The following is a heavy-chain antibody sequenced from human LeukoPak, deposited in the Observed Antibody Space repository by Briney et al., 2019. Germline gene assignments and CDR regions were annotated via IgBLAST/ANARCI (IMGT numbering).Heavy chain of an antibody. CDR1: GGSMSSSSYY. V-gene: IGHV4-39*01. D-gene: IGHD4-17*01. Sequence: PSETLSLTCGVAGGSMSSSSYYWGWIRQPPGKGLEWIGSIYYSGSTYYNPSLKSRVTISVDSSKNQYSLKLSSVTAADTAVYYCARHGTVTHRFDYWGQGTLVTVSS. J-gene: IGHJ4*02. CDR2: IYYSGST. CDR3: ARHGTVTHRFDY.